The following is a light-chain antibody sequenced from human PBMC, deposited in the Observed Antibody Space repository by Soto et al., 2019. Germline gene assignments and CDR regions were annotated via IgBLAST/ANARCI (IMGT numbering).Light chain of an antibody. CDR3: LQDYNSPFT. CDR2: AAA. Sequence: AIQMTQSPSSLSASVGDRVPITCRASPGIRNDLGWYQQKPGKAPKLLIYAAASLQSGVPSRFSGSGSGTDVTLTISRLKCKEFATYYCLQDYNSPFTFGPGTKGAIK. CDR1: PGIRND. J-gene: IGKJ3*01. V-gene: IGKV1-6*01.